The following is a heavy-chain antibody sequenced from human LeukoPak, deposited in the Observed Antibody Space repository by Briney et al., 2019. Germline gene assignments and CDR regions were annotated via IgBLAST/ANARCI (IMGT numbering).Heavy chain of an antibody. V-gene: IGHV3-23*01. CDR1: GFTFSSYG. CDR2: ISGSGGST. CDR3: ARGRGLGELAVASFDS. D-gene: IGHD6-19*01. Sequence: GGTLRLSCAASGFTFSSYGMSWVRQAPGKGLEWVSAISGSGGSTYYADSVKGRFTISRDNAKNMLYLQMNSLRAEDTAVYYCARGRGLGELAVASFDSWGQGILVTVSS. J-gene: IGHJ4*02.